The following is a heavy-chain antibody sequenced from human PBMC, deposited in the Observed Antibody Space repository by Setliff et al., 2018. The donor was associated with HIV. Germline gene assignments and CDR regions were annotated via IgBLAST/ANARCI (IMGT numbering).Heavy chain of an antibody. D-gene: IGHD6-13*01. CDR2: IKQDGSDK. CDR1: GFSFGSNW. CDR3: ARTYSSSWYSSHLWVDY. Sequence: GGSLRLSCAASGFSFGSNWMSWVRQAPGKGLEWVANIKQDGSDKYYVDSVKGRFTISRDNAKNSLYLQMNSLRAEDTAVYYCARTYSSSWYSSHLWVDYWGQGTLVTVSS. J-gene: IGHJ4*02. V-gene: IGHV3-7*03.